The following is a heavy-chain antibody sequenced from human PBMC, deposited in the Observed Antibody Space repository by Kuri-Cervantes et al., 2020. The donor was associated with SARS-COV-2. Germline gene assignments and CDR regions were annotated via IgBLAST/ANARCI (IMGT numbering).Heavy chain of an antibody. CDR2: IRSKTNNYAT. Sequence: GGSLRLSCAASGFTFSGSAMYWVRQPFEKGLEWVGRIRSKTNNYATSYAASLRGRFTISRDDSKNTAYLQMNSLRTEDTALYYCYNLIGVSATSYDDYWGQGTLVTVSS. J-gene: IGHJ4*02. D-gene: IGHD2-21*02. CDR1: GFTFSGSA. CDR3: YNLIGVSATSYDDY. V-gene: IGHV3-73*01.